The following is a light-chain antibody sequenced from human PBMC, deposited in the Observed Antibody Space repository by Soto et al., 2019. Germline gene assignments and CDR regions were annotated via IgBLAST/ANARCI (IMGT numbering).Light chain of an antibody. CDR3: QQLNSYPLT. CDR1: QGISSY. V-gene: IGKV1-9*01. CDR2: AAS. Sequence: IQLTQSPSSLSASVGDRVTIPCRASQGISSYLAWYQQQPGKATKLLIYAASTLQSGVPSRFSGSGSGTDFTLTISSLQPEDFATYYCQQLNSYPLTFGGGTKVEIK. J-gene: IGKJ4*01.